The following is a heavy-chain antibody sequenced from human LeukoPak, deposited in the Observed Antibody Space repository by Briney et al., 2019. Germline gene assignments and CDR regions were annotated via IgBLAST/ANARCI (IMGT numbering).Heavy chain of an antibody. V-gene: IGHV3-23*01. CDR2: ISGSGGNT. Sequence: PGGSLRLSCAASGFTFSSYAMNWVRQAPGKGLEWVSSISGSGGNTYYADSVKGRFTISRDNAKNSLYLQMNSLRAEDTAVYYCARDFYDSSGYQPFDYWGQGTLVTVSS. D-gene: IGHD3-22*01. CDR1: GFTFSSYA. J-gene: IGHJ4*02. CDR3: ARDFYDSSGYQPFDY.